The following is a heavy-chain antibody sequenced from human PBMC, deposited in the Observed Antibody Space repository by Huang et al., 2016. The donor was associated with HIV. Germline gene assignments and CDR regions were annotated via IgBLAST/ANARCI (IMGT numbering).Heavy chain of an antibody. D-gene: IGHD3-10*01. CDR3: ARLIGSPSFYYGLDV. V-gene: IGHV5-51*01. CDR2: IYPGESNT. CDR1: GYRFRSNW. J-gene: IGHJ6*02. Sequence: EVQLVQSGAEVKKPGESLKISCKGSGYRFRSNWIGWVRQMPGKGLEWRGIIYPGESNTRYSPSFQGQVTISADKSINTAYLQWSSLKASDTAMYYCARLIGSPSFYYGLDVWGQGTTVTVSS.